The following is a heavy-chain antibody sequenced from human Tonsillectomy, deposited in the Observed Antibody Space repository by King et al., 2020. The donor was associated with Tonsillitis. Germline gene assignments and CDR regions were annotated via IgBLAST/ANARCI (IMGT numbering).Heavy chain of an antibody. V-gene: IGHV4-39*01. D-gene: IGHD3-3*01. Sequence: QLQLQESGPGLVKPSETLSLTCTVSGGSISSSSYYWGWIRQPPGQGLEWIGSIYYSRSTYYNPSLKSRVTISVDTSKNQFSLKLSSVTAADTAVYYCASQQNYDFYYYYMDVWGKGTTVTVSS. CDR2: IYYSRST. CDR1: GGSISSSSYY. J-gene: IGHJ6*03. CDR3: ASQQNYDFYYYYMDV.